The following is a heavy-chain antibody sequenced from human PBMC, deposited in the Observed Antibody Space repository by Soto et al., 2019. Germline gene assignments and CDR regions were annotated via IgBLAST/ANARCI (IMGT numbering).Heavy chain of an antibody. CDR1: GGSISSSSYY. CDR2: IYYSGST. D-gene: IGHD3-3*01. J-gene: IGHJ5*02. V-gene: IGHV4-39*01. CDR3: ARSPTYYDFWSGYLNWFDP. Sequence: SETLSLTCTVSGGSISSSSYYWGWIRQPPGKGLEWIGSIYYSGSTYYNPSLKSRVTISVDTSKNQFSLKLSSVTAADTAVYYCARSPTYYDFWSGYLNWFDPWGQGTLVTVSS.